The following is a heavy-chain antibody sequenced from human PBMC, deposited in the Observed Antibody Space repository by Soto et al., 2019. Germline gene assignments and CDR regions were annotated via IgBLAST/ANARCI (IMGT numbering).Heavy chain of an antibody. D-gene: IGHD4-17*01. V-gene: IGHV1-2*04. CDR1: GYTFTGYY. CDR2: INPNSGGT. CDR3: ARDNTVNYGMDV. J-gene: IGHJ6*02. Sequence: ASVKVSCKASGYTFTGYYMHWVRQAPGQGLEWMGRINPNSGGTNYAQKFQGWVTMTRDTSISTAYMELSRLRSDDTAVYYCARDNTVNYGMDVWGQGTTVTVS.